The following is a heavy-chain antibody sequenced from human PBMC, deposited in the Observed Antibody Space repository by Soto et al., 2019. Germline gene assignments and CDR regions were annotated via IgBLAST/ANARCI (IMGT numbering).Heavy chain of an antibody. V-gene: IGHV3-33*01. CDR3: ARDRRRDSNSWYAYFDY. CDR2: IWSDGTNE. J-gene: IGHJ4*02. D-gene: IGHD2-2*01. CDR1: GFTFSNYG. Sequence: QVQLVESGGGVVQPGKSLRLSCASSGFTFSNYGMHWVRQTPGKGLEWVAVIWSDGTNEYYADSVRGRFTISRDNSNNTLSLHMTSLRAEDTAVYFCARDRRRDSNSWYAYFDYWGQGTLVTVSS.